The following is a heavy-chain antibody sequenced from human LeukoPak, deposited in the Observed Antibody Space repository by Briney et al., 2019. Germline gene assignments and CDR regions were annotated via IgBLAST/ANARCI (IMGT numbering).Heavy chain of an antibody. Sequence: GGSLRLSCAASGFTFSSYAMHWVRQAPGKGLEGVAVISYDGSNKYYADSVKGRFTISRDNSKNALYLQMNSLRAEDTAVYYCARSDSWLYYFDYWGQGTLVTVSS. CDR1: GFTFSSYA. CDR3: ARSDSWLYYFDY. V-gene: IGHV3-30*01. CDR2: ISYDGSNK. J-gene: IGHJ4*02. D-gene: IGHD5-12*01.